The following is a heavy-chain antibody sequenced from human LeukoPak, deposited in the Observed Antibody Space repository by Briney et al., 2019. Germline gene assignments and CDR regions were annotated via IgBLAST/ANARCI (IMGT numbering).Heavy chain of an antibody. D-gene: IGHD3-22*01. Sequence: PGRSLRLSCAASGFTFSSYAMQWVRQAAGKGLEWVAVISYDGSNKYYAASVTGRFTISSDNSKNTLYMQTNSLRAEHTAVYYCARASHYYDSSGDAFDIWGQGTMVTVSS. CDR2: ISYDGSNK. CDR3: ARASHYYDSSGDAFDI. CDR1: GFTFSSYA. J-gene: IGHJ3*02. V-gene: IGHV3-30-3*01.